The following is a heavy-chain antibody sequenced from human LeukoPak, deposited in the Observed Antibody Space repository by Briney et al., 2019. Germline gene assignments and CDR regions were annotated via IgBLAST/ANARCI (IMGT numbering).Heavy chain of an antibody. J-gene: IGHJ5*01. V-gene: IGHV1-2*02. D-gene: IGHD3-9*01. CDR2: INTNSSST. Sequence: ASLKVSCKTFGYTFNDYYVHWVRQAPGQGLEWMGWINTNSSSTNYAPNVQGRFTFSTDTSISTAYMEVSGLSSDDTAVYYCAGDSSDVLTGYFDFWGQGTLVTVSS. CDR1: GYTFNDYY. CDR3: AGDSSDVLTGYFDF.